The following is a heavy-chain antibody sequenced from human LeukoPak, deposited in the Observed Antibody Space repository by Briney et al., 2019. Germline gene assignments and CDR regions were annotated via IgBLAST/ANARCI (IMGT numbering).Heavy chain of an antibody. CDR2: IYYSGST. D-gene: IGHD4-17*01. J-gene: IGHJ4*02. CDR1: DYAISSNNW. Sequence: SETLSLTCAVSDYAISSNNWWGWIRQPPGKGLEWIGYIYYSGSTNYNPSLKSRVTISVDTSKNQFSLKLSSVTAADTAVYYCASLHDYGDPIGFYFDYWGQGTLVTVSS. V-gene: IGHV4-28*01. CDR3: ASLHDYGDPIGFYFDY.